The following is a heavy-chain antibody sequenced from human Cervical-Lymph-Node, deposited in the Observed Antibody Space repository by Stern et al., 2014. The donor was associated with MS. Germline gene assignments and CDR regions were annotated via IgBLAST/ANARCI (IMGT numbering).Heavy chain of an antibody. CDR1: GGSLSGYY. J-gene: IGHJ4*02. CDR3: ARVRQWLAPIDY. V-gene: IGHV4-34*01. CDR2: INHSGST. Sequence: QVQLQQWGAGLLKPSETLSLTCAVYGGSLSGYYWSWIRQPPGKGLEWIGEINHSGSTNYHPSLKSRVTISVNTSKNQFTRKLSSVTAADTAVYCCARVRQWLAPIDYWGQGTLVTVSS. D-gene: IGHD6-19*01.